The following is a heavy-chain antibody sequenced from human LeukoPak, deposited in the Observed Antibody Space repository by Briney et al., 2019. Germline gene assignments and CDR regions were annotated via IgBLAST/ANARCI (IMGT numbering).Heavy chain of an antibody. CDR3: ARAEGAAAGRLVVY. Sequence: GGSLRLSCAVSGFTFSSYAMHWVRQAPGKGLEWVAVISYDGSNKYYADSVKGRFTISRDNSKNTLYLQMNSLRAEDTAVYYCARAEGAAAGRLVVYWGQGTLVTVSS. D-gene: IGHD6-13*01. J-gene: IGHJ4*02. CDR2: ISYDGSNK. CDR1: GFTFSSYA. V-gene: IGHV3-30*04.